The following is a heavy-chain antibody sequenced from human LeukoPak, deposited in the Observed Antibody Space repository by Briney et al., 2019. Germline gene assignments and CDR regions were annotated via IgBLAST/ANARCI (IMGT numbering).Heavy chain of an antibody. V-gene: IGHV3-74*01. J-gene: IGHJ4*02. CDR2: IKTGGSYI. Sequence: GGSLRLSCAASGFTLSSYWMHWVRPGPGKGLEWVSRIKTGGSYINNADSVMARFTVSRDNAKSTLYLQMNSLRAEDTAVYFCVKDDGNYGIDYWGQGTLVTVS. CDR3: VKDDGNYGIDY. CDR1: GFTLSSYW. D-gene: IGHD1-7*01.